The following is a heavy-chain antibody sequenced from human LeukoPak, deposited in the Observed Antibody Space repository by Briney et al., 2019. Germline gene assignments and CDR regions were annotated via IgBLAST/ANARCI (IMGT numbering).Heavy chain of an antibody. Sequence: GASVKVSCKASGYTFTSYYMHWVRQAPGQGLEWMGIINPSGGSTSYAQKFQGRVTMTRDTSTSTVCMELSSLRSEDTAVYYCARLPIVGATTDYWGQGTLVTVSS. CDR3: ARLPIVGATTDY. D-gene: IGHD1-26*01. J-gene: IGHJ4*02. V-gene: IGHV1-46*01. CDR1: GYTFTSYY. CDR2: INPSGGST.